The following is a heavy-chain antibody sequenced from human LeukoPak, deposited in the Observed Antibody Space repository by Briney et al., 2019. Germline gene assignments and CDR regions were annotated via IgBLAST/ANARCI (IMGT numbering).Heavy chain of an antibody. CDR1: GGSFSGYY. J-gene: IGHJ4*02. V-gene: IGHV4-34*01. D-gene: IGHD4-11*01. CDR2: INHSGST. CDR3: ARPTADY. Sequence: SETLSLTCAVYGGSFSGYYWSWIRQPSGKGLEGIGEINHSGSTNYNPSLKSRVTISVDTSKNQFSLKLSSVTAADTAVYYCARPTADYWGQGTLVTVSS.